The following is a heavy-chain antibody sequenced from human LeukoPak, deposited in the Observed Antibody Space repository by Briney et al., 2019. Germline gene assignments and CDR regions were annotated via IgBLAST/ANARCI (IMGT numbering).Heavy chain of an antibody. CDR2: IDQSGTT. D-gene: IGHD3/OR15-3a*01. J-gene: IGHJ4*02. Sequence: PSETLSLTCVVNGGSFSGYYWSWIRQPPGKGLEWIGEIDQSGTTNCNPSLKSRVAISIDTSKKQFSLTLTSMTAADTAVYYCARVPHYYFGYGYFDTWGQGTRVTVSS. CDR3: ARVPHYYFGYGYFDT. CDR1: GGSFSGYY. V-gene: IGHV4-34*01.